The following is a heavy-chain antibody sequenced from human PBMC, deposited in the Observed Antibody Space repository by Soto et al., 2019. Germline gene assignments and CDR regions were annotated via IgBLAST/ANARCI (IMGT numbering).Heavy chain of an antibody. Sequence: ASVKVSCQASGGTFSSYAISWVRQAPGQGLEWMGGIIPIFGTANYAQKFQGRVTITADKSTSTGYMELSSLRSEDTAVYYCARDSYTKNNWFDPWGQGTLVTVSS. D-gene: IGHD2-2*02. CDR1: GGTFSSYA. V-gene: IGHV1-69*06. CDR2: IIPIFGTA. CDR3: ARDSYTKNNWFDP. J-gene: IGHJ5*02.